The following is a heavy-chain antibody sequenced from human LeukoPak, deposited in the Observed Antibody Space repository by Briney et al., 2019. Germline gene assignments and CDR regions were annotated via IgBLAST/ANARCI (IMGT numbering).Heavy chain of an antibody. CDR3: VPYGSRSYGNWFDP. D-gene: IGHD3-10*01. J-gene: IGHJ5*02. Sequence: ASVKVSCKASGGTFSSYAISWVRQAPGQGLEWMGGIIPIFGTANYAQKFQGRVTITADESTSTAYMELSSLRSEDTAVYYCVPYGSRSYGNWFDPWGQGTLVTVSS. CDR1: GGTFSSYA. V-gene: IGHV1-69*01. CDR2: IIPIFGTA.